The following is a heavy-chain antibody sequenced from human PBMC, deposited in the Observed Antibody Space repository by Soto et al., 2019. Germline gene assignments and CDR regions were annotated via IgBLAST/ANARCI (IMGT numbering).Heavy chain of an antibody. CDR3: AWSRRETSGTTSFYY. Sequence: GGSLRLSCAASGFTLSSNSMNWVRQAPGKGLEWVSVVYGGGSAYYADSVKGRFTISRDNSKNTLYLQMSSLRAEDTAVYYCAWSRRETSGTTSFYYWGQGALVTVSS. CDR1: GFTLSSNS. D-gene: IGHD1-1*01. J-gene: IGHJ4*02. V-gene: IGHV3-66*01. CDR2: VYGGGSA.